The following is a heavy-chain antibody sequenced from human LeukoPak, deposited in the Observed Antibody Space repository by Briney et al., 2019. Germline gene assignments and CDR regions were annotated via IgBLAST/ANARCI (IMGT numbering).Heavy chain of an antibody. CDR3: ARDQWEQSSDY. CDR2: ISSSSSTI. Sequence: GGSLRLSCLVSGFTFNDYGMNWVRQAPGKGLEWVSYISSSSSTIYYADSVKGRFTISRDNAKNSLYLQMSSLRAEDTAVYYCARDQWEQSSDYWGQGTLVTVSS. V-gene: IGHV3-48*01. CDR1: GFTFNDYG. D-gene: IGHD1-26*01. J-gene: IGHJ4*02.